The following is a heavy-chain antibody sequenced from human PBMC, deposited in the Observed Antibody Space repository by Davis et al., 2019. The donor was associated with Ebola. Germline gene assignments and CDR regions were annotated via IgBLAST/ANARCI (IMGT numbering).Heavy chain of an antibody. V-gene: IGHV3-7*03. D-gene: IGHD2-2*01. CDR2: IKQDGSEQ. CDR1: GFTFDTYW. CDR3: ARVLSGTSYNFMDV. J-gene: IGHJ6*03. Sequence: PGGSLRLSCAASGFTFDTYWMSWVRQAPGKGLEWVANIKQDGSEQNYVDSVKGRFTISRDNAKNSLCLQMNSLRAEDTAVYYCARVLSGTSYNFMDVWGKGTTVTVSS.